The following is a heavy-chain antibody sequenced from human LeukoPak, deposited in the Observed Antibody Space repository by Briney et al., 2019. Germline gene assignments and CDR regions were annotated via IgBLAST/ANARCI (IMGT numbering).Heavy chain of an antibody. CDR3: ARDFFGLCRAGGSCYGGWFDP. CDR2: IYTSGST. CDR1: GGSVSSYY. J-gene: IGHJ5*02. Sequence: SETLSLTCTVSGGSVSSYYWSWIRQPAGKGLEWIGRIYTSGSTNYNPSLKSRVTMSVDTSKNQFSLKLSSVTAADTAVYYCARDFFGLCRAGGSCYGGWFDPWGQGTLVTVSS. V-gene: IGHV4-4*07. D-gene: IGHD2-15*01.